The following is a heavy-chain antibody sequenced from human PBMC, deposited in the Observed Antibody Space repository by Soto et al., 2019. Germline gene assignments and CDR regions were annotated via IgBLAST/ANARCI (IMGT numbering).Heavy chain of an antibody. J-gene: IGHJ6*02. V-gene: IGHV3-33*01. Sequence: VAVIWYDGSKEYYSDSVKGRFTISRDNSKNMLYLQMNSVRVEDTAVYFCARDRSAGNYFYYGMDVWGQGTTVTVSS. CDR3: ARDRSAGNYFYYGMDV. D-gene: IGHD1-1*01. CDR2: IWYDGSKE.